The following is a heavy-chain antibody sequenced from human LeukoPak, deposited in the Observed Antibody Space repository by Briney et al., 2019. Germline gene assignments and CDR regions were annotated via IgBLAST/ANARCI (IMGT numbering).Heavy chain of an antibody. CDR3: AGHDFWSGSWFDP. CDR2: IIPIFGTA. D-gene: IGHD3-3*01. V-gene: IGHV1-69*05. Sequence: SVKVSCKASGGTFSSYAISWARQAPGQGLEWMGGIIPIFGTANYAQKFQGRVTITTDESTSTAYMELSSLRSEDTAVYYCAGHDFWSGSWFDPWGQGTLVTVSS. CDR1: GGTFSSYA. J-gene: IGHJ5*02.